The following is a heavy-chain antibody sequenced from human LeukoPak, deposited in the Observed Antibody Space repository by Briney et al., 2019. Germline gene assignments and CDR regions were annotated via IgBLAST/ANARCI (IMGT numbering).Heavy chain of an antibody. D-gene: IGHD3-3*01. CDR2: INHSGST. CDR1: GGSFSGYY. J-gene: IGHJ4*02. V-gene: IGHV4-34*01. CDR3: ARRRITIFGVVIGFDY. Sequence: SETLSLTCAVYGGSFSGYYWSWIRQPPGKRLEWIGEINHSGSTNYNPSLKSRVTISVDTSKNQFSLKLSSVTAADTAVYYCARRRITIFGVVIGFDYWGQGTLVTVSS.